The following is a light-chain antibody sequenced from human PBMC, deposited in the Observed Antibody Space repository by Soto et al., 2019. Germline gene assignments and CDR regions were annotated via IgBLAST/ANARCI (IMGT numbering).Light chain of an antibody. CDR3: QQNNTWPPSP. CDR2: GAS. J-gene: IGKJ2*01. CDR1: QSVSSN. V-gene: IGKV3-15*01. Sequence: EIVMTQSPATLSVSPGERATLSCRASQSVSSNLAWYQQKPGQAPRLLIYGASTRATGIPARFSGSGSGTESTLPITSLSSEDFAFNYCQQNNTWPPSPLGQGTKLEI.